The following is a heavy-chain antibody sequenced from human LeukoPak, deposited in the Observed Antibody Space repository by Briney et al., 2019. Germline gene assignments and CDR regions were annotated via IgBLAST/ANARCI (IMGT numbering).Heavy chain of an antibody. Sequence: ASVKVSCKVSGYALTELSMHWVRQAPGKGLEWMGGFDPEDGETIYAQKFQGRVTMTRDTSTSTVYMELSSLRSEDTAVYYCASHFGQGRYFVTLDYWGQGTLVTVSS. CDR1: GYALTELS. D-gene: IGHD3-9*01. J-gene: IGHJ4*02. CDR3: ASHFGQGRYFVTLDY. CDR2: FDPEDGET. V-gene: IGHV1-24*01.